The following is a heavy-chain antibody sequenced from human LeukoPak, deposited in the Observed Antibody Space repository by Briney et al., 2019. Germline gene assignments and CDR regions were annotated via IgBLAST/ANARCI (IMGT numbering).Heavy chain of an antibody. D-gene: IGHD3-3*01. J-gene: IGHJ6*02. Sequence: GASVKVSCKASGGTFSSYAISWVRQAPGQGLEWMGRIIPILGIANYAQKFQGRVTITADKSTSTAYMELSSLRSEDTAVYYCAREASGVLEWLPPVGYYYGMDVWGQGTTVTVSS. CDR3: AREASGVLEWLPPVGYYYGMDV. CDR2: IIPILGIA. CDR1: GGTFSSYA. V-gene: IGHV1-69*04.